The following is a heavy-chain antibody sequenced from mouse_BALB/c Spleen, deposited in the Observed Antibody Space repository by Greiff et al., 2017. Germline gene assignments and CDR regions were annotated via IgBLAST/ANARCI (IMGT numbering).Heavy chain of an antibody. CDR1: GYSITSDYA. CDR2: ISYSGST. V-gene: IGHV3-2*02. Sequence: VQLKQSGPGLVKPSQSLSLTCTVTGYSITSDYAWNWIRQFPGNKLEWMGYISYSGSTSYNPSLKSRISITRDTSKNQFFLQLNSVTTEDTATYYCARSPVRRLRVWFAYWGQGTLVTVSA. D-gene: IGHD1-2*01. J-gene: IGHJ3*01. CDR3: ARSPVRRLRVWFAY.